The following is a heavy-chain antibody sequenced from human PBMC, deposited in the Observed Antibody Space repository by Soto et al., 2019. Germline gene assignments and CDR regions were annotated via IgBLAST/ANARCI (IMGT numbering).Heavy chain of an antibody. J-gene: IGHJ4*02. CDR3: ARVPGGGILNY. Sequence: EVQLVESGGGLVQPGGSLRLSCAASGFTVSSSYMNWVRQAPGKGLEWVSLIYGGGSTYYADSVKGRFTISRDNSKNTLDLQMNSLRAEDTAVYYCARVPGGGILNYWGQGTLVTVSS. CDR2: IYGGGST. V-gene: IGHV3-66*01. D-gene: IGHD2-15*01. CDR1: GFTVSSSY.